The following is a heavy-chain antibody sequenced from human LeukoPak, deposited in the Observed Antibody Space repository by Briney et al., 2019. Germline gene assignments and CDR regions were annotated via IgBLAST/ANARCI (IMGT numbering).Heavy chain of an antibody. Sequence: PGRSLRLSCAASGFTFSSYSMNWVRQAPGKGLEWVSSISSSSSYIYYADSVKGRFTISRDNAKNSLYLQMNSLRAEDTAVYYCARASPTYYDFWSGSYFDYWGQGTLVTVSS. CDR3: ARASPTYYDFWSGSYFDY. D-gene: IGHD3-3*01. J-gene: IGHJ4*02. CDR2: ISSSSSYI. V-gene: IGHV3-21*01. CDR1: GFTFSSYS.